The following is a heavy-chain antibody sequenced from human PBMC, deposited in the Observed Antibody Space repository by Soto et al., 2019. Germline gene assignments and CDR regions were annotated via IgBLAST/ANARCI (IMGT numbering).Heavy chain of an antibody. CDR3: ARLGAYYQSLDL. J-gene: IGHJ2*01. CDR1: GGSLSPNY. CDR2: IYFGGTT. Sequence: PSETLSLTCTVSGGSLSPNYWAWIRQPPGKGLEWVGYIYFGGTTSYNPSLKSRVTISLETSNSQFSLRLSSVTAADTAVYYCARLGAYYQSLDLWAPRTPVTVS. V-gene: IGHV4-59*08. D-gene: IGHD2-21*01.